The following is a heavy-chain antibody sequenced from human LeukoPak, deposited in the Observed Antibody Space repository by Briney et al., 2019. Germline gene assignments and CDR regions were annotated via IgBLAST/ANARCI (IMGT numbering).Heavy chain of an antibody. J-gene: IGHJ4*02. V-gene: IGHV4-30-4*01. CDR3: ARAAGWFGETYDY. Sequence: SETLSLTCTVSGRSISSGDYYWSWIRQPPGKGLEWIGYVYYSGNTYYNPSLKSRVTISVDTSKNQFSLKLSSVTAADTAVYYCARAAGWFGETYDYWGQGTLVTVSS. D-gene: IGHD3-10*01. CDR2: VYYSGNT. CDR1: GRSISSGDYY.